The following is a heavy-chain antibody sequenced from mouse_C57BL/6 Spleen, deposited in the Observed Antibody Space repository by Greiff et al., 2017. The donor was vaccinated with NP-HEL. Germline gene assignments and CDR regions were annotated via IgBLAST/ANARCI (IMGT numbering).Heavy chain of an antibody. CDR1: GYSFTGYY. J-gene: IGHJ1*03. V-gene: IGHV1-42*01. CDR3: ARRTAQVHWYFDV. D-gene: IGHD3-2*02. CDR2: INPSTGGT. Sequence: EVQLQQSGPELVKPGASVKISCKASGYSFTGYYMNWVKQSPEKSLEWIGEINPSTGGTTYNQKFKAKATLTVDKSSSTAYMQLKSLTSEDSAVYYCARRTAQVHWYFDVWGTGTTVTVSS.